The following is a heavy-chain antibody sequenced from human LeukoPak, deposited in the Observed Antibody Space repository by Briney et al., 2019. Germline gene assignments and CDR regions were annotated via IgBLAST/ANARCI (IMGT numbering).Heavy chain of an antibody. CDR1: GGSVSSYY. V-gene: IGHV4-4*07. CDR2: IYTSGSP. D-gene: IGHD6-13*01. J-gene: IGHJ2*01. CDR3: ARLTSSWYQDWYFDL. Sequence: PSETLSLTCTVSGGSVSSYYWSWIRQPAGKGLEWIGRIYTSGSPNYNPSLKSRVTISVDTSKNQFSLKLSSVTAADTAVYYCARLTSSWYQDWYFDLWGRGTLVTVSS.